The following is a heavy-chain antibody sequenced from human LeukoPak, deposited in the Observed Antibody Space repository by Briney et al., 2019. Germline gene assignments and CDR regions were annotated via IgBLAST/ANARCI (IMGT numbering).Heavy chain of an antibody. D-gene: IGHD2-15*01. CDR2: IYYSGST. Sequence: SETPSLTCTVSGGSISSGGYYWSWIRQHPGKGLEWIGYIYYSGSTYYNPSLKSRVTISVDTSKNQFSLKLSSVTAADTAVYYCARDGVATQFDYWGQGTLVTVSS. CDR1: GGSISSGGYY. J-gene: IGHJ4*02. V-gene: IGHV4-31*03. CDR3: ARDGVATQFDY.